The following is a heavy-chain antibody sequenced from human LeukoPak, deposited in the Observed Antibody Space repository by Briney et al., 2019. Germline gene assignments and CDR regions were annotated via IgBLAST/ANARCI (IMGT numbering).Heavy chain of an antibody. V-gene: IGHV4-59*08. CDR2: IYYSGST. CDR1: GGSISSYY. D-gene: IGHD6-13*01. CDR3: ARRSKNNWFDP. Sequence: PSETLSLTCTVSGGSISSYYWSWIRQPPGKGLEWIGYIYYSGSTYYNPSLKSRVTISVDTSKNQFSLKLSSVTAADTAVYYCARRSKNNWFDPWGQGTLVTVSS. J-gene: IGHJ5*02.